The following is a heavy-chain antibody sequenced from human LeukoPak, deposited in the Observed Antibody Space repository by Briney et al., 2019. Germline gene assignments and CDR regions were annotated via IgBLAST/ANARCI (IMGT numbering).Heavy chain of an antibody. CDR3: ARGVRVTIFGVVKTPFVY. J-gene: IGHJ4*02. Sequence: PGGSLRLSCAASGFTFSSYAMSWVRQAPGKGLEWVSAIRGSGGSTYYADSVKGRFTISRDNSKNTLYLQMNSLRAEDTAVYYCARGVRVTIFGVVKTPFVYWGQGTLGTVSS. V-gene: IGHV3-23*01. D-gene: IGHD3-3*01. CDR2: IRGSGGST. CDR1: GFTFSSYA.